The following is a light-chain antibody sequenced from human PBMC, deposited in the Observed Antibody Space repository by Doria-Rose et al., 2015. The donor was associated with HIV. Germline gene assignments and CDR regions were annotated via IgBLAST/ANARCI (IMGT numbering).Light chain of an antibody. J-gene: IGKJ3*01. Sequence: EIVLTQSPESLGMSLGERATLNCKSNQSLLYTSKNYLAWYQQRPGQPPNWLIDWASTRQSGFPARFSGSGSGTDFTLTISSLEAEDVAVYYCQQYYDTSSFGPGTTVDIK. CDR2: WAS. V-gene: IGKV4-1*01. CDR1: QSLLYTSKNY. CDR3: QQYYDTSS.